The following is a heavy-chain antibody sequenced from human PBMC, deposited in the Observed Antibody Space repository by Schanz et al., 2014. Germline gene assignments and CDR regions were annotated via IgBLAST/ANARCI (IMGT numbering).Heavy chain of an antibody. CDR1: GYMYTSHF. V-gene: IGHV1-69*09. CDR2: IIPILGIA. CDR3: ASSGAGYSSSWDFDY. J-gene: IGHJ4*02. Sequence: QVQLIQSGAEVEKPGASVTVSCKASGYMYTSHFLHWVRQAPGQGLEWMGRIIPILGIATYAQKFQGSLTITADKSTSTAYMELSSLRSEDTAMYYCASSGAGYSSSWDFDYWGQGSLXTVSS. D-gene: IGHD6-13*01.